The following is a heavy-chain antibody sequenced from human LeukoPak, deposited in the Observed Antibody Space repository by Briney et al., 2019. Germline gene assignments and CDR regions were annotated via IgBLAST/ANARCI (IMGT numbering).Heavy chain of an antibody. V-gene: IGHV3-48*01. Sequence: GGSLRLSCAASGFTFSSYSMNWVRQAPGKGLEWVSSISHDSAIIHYADSVKGRFTISRDNAKNSLYLQMDSLTAEDTAVYYCTRVRDGSGSLSVIIEYWGQGTLVTVSS. CDR2: ISHDSAII. CDR1: GFTFSSYS. J-gene: IGHJ4*02. CDR3: TRVRDGSGSLSVIIEY. D-gene: IGHD3-10*01.